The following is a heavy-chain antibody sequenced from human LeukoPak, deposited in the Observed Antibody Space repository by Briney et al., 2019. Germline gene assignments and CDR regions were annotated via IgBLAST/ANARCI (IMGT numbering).Heavy chain of an antibody. CDR3: ARDLGYCNGGSCYRNWFDP. Sequence: ASVKVSCKASGYTFPSYGISWVRQAPGQGLEWMGWISTYNAHTNYAQKLQGRVTMTTDTSTSTAYMELRSLRSDDTAVYYCARDLGYCNGGSCYRNWFDPWGQGTLVTVSS. CDR1: GYTFPSYG. CDR2: ISTYNAHT. J-gene: IGHJ5*02. V-gene: IGHV1-18*01. D-gene: IGHD2-15*01.